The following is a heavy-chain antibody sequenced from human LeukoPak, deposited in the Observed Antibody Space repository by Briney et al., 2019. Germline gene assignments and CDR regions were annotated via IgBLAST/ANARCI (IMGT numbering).Heavy chain of an antibody. CDR1: GFTFSRYW. CDR3: ASSSGGFNWFDP. Sequence: PGRSLRLSCAASGFTFSRYWMHWVRQAPGKGLVWVSRINSDGSSTNYADSVKGRFTISRDNAKNTLYLQMNSLRVEDTAVYYCASSSGGFNWFDPWGQGTLVTVSS. V-gene: IGHV3-74*01. J-gene: IGHJ5*02. D-gene: IGHD3-22*01. CDR2: INSDGSST.